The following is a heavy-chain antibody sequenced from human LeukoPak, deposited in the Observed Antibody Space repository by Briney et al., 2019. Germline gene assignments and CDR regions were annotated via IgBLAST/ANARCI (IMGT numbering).Heavy chain of an antibody. CDR1: GFTFSNAW. Sequence: GGSLRLSCAASGFTFSNAWMSWVRQAPGKGLEWVGRIKSKTDGGTTDYAAPVKGRFTISRDDSKNTLYLQMNSLKTEDTAVYYCTTVLYDYVWGSLIQPRIDYWGQGTLVTVSS. V-gene: IGHV3-15*01. CDR2: IKSKTDGGTT. CDR3: TTVLYDYVWGSLIQPRIDY. D-gene: IGHD3-16*01. J-gene: IGHJ4*02.